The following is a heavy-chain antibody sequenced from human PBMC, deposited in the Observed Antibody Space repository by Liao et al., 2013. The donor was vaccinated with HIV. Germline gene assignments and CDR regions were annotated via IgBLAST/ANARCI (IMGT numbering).Heavy chain of an antibody. V-gene: IGHV4-4*07. J-gene: IGHJ4*02. CDR2: IYTSGST. D-gene: IGHD2-15*01. CDR1: GGSIRDYY. CDR3: ARGNLGSGPDC. Sequence: QVQLQESGPGLVKPSETLSLTCTVSGGSIRDYYWSWIRQPAGKRLEWIGRIYTSGSTNYNPSLRGRVTISLEMSKNQFSLKLSSATATDTAVYYCARGNLGSGPDCWGQGIPVTVSS.